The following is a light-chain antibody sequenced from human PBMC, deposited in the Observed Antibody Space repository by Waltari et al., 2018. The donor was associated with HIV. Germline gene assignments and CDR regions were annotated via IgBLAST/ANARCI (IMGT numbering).Light chain of an antibody. CDR1: QSISGY. Sequence: DIQMTQSPSSLSASVGDIVPITRRASQSISGYVSWYQQRPGKAPNLLIYAASSLQGGVPTRFSGSGSGTEFTLTISSLQPEDFATYVCQQSYRKPGTFGQGTKVEIK. CDR2: AAS. CDR3: QQSYRKPGT. J-gene: IGKJ1*01. V-gene: IGKV1-39*01.